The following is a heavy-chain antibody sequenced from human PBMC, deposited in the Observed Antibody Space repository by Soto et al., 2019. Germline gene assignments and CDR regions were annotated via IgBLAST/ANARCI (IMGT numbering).Heavy chain of an antibody. D-gene: IGHD3-22*01. CDR2: IHYSGNT. CDR1: GGSINSDGYY. J-gene: IGHJ3*01. CDR3: ARDSLDSSGNFMRHPDAFDV. Sequence: QVQLQESGPGLVKPSQTLSLTCTVSGGSINSDGYYWSWIRQHPGKGLEWIGYIHYSGNTYYNPSLKSRITISIDTSKNQFSLQLSSVTVADTAVYFCARDSLDSSGNFMRHPDAFDVWCQGTGVAVSS. V-gene: IGHV4-31*03.